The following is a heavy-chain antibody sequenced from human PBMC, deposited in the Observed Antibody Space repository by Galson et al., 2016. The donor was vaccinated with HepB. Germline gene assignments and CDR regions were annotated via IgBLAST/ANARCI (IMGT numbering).Heavy chain of an antibody. CDR2: VYSGGST. J-gene: IGHJ4*02. CDR1: GFTVSSNY. D-gene: IGHD5-24*01. V-gene: IGHV3-53*01. Sequence: SLRLPCAASGFTVSSNYMSWVRQAPGKGLEWVSVVYSGGSTYYAASVKGRFTLSRDHYKNPLYLQMNSLRAEDTAIYYCSVELLQDFDFWGQGTLVTVSS. CDR3: SVELLQDFDF.